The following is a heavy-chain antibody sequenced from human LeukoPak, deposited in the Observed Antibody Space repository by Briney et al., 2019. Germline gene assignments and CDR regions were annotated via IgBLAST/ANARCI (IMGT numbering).Heavy chain of an antibody. CDR1: GYTLTELS. J-gene: IGHJ4*02. V-gene: IGHV1-24*01. CDR3: ATDLDGSGSYYRHY. Sequence: ASVKVSCKFSGYTLTELSMHWVRQAPGKGLEWMGGFDPEDGETIYAQKFQGRVTMTEDTSTDTAYMELSSLRSEDTAVYYRATDLDGSGSYYRHYWGQGTLVTVSS. CDR2: FDPEDGET. D-gene: IGHD3-10*01.